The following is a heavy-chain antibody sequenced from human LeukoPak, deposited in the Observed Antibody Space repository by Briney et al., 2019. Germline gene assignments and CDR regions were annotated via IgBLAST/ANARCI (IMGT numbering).Heavy chain of an antibody. D-gene: IGHD5-24*01. CDR2: INHSGST. V-gene: IGHV4-34*01. J-gene: IGHJ4*02. CDR3: ARMERRCQTQIRLDY. CDR1: GGSFSGYY. Sequence: SETLSLTCAVYGGSFSGYYWSWIRQPPGKGLEWIGEINHSGSTNYNPSLKSRVTISVDTSKNQFSLKLSSVTAADTAVYYCARMERRCQTQIRLDYWGQGTLVTVSS.